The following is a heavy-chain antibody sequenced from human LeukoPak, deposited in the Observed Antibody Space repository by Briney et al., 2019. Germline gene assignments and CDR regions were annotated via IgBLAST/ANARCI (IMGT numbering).Heavy chain of an antibody. J-gene: IGHJ4*02. Sequence: SETLSLTCTVSGGSISSSTYYWGWIRQPPGKGLEWIGNIYYSGSTYYNPSLKSRVTVSVDTSKNQFSLKLSSVTAADTAVYYCARVTGYMIEDYFDYWGQGTLVTVSS. V-gene: IGHV4-39*07. D-gene: IGHD3-22*01. CDR2: IYYSGST. CDR1: GGSISSSTYY. CDR3: ARVTGYMIEDYFDY.